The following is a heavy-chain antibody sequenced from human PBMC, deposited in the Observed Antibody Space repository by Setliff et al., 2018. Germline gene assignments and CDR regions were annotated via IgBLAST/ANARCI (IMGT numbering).Heavy chain of an antibody. J-gene: IGHJ4*02. CDR1: GYSISSGYI. V-gene: IGHV4-38-2*02. CDR3: ARDLGHGGDSDY. CDR2: IGHTGSI. Sequence: SETLSLTCTASGYSISSGYIWGWIRQPPGKGLEWVGNIGHTGSINYNPSLKSRLTISRDTSKNQVSLKLNSVTATDTAVYYCARDLGHGGDSDYWGQGILVTVSS. D-gene: IGHD2-21*02.